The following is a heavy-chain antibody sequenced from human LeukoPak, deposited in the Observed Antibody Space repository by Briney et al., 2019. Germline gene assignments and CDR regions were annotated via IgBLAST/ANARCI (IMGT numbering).Heavy chain of an antibody. CDR2: ISGSGGST. Sequence: GGSLRLSCAASGFTFSSYGMSWVGKAPGKGLEWVSAISGSGGSTYYADSVKGRFTISRDNSKNTLYLQMNSLRAEDTAVYYCAKSRKFRGVTESFDYWGQGTLVTVSS. CDR1: GFTFSSYG. J-gene: IGHJ4*02. CDR3: AKSRKFRGVTESFDY. V-gene: IGHV3-23*01. D-gene: IGHD3-10*01.